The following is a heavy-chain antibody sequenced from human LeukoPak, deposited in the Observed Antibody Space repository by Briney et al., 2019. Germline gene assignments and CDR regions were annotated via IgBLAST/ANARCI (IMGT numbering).Heavy chain of an antibody. CDR1: GFTLSSYG. CDR2: IWSDGSNK. Sequence: GRSLRLSCAASGFTLSSYGMQWVRQAPGKGLEWVAVIWSDGSNKDYADSVKGRFTISRDNSKNTLYLEMNRLRAEDTAVYYCAKDRGATGSDWFDPWGQGTLVSVSS. J-gene: IGHJ5*02. V-gene: IGHV3-33*06. CDR3: AKDRGATGSDWFDP. D-gene: IGHD1-26*01.